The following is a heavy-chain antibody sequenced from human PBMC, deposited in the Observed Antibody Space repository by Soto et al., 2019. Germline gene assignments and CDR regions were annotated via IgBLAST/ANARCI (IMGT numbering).Heavy chain of an antibody. Sequence: ETLSLTCTISGGSISNYFWSWIRQPPGKGLEWIGYIYYSGSTNYNPSFESRATISVDTSKSQFSLKLSSVTAADTAVYYCEXXGAVRYLDYWGQGTLVTVSS. J-gene: IGHJ4*02. CDR3: EXXGAVRYLDY. V-gene: IGHV4-59*01. CDR2: IYYSGST. CDR1: GGSISNYF. D-gene: IGHD3-10*01.